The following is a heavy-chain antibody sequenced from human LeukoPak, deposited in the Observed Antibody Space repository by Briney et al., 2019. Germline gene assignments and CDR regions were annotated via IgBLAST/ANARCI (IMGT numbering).Heavy chain of an antibody. CDR2: INHSGST. CDR1: GGSFSGYY. V-gene: IGHV4-34*01. CDR3: ARRIRGVNDAFDI. D-gene: IGHD3-10*01. J-gene: IGHJ3*02. Sequence: SETLSLTCAVYGGSFSGYYWSWIRQPPGKGLEWIGEINHSGSTNYNPSLKSRVTISVDTSKNQFSLKLSSVTAADTAVYYCARRIRGVNDAFDIWGQGTMVTVSS.